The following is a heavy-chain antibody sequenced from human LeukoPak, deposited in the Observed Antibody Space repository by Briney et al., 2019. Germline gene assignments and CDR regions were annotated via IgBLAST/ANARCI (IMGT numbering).Heavy chain of an antibody. CDR1: GGTFSSYA. CDR2: IIPIFGTA. V-gene: IGHV1-69*06. D-gene: IGHD2-2*01. J-gene: IGHJ6*04. CDR3: ARASAAISGMRYYYYGMDV. Sequence: ASVKVSCKASGGTFSSYAISWVRQAPGQGLEWMGGIIPIFGTANYAQKFQGRVTITADKSTSTAYMELSSLRSEDTAVYYCARASAAISGMRYYYYGMDVWGKGTTVTVSS.